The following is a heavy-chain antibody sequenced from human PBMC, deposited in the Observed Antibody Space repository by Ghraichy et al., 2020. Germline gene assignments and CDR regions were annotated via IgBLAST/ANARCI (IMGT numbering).Heavy chain of an antibody. CDR2: ISHGGDT. V-gene: IGHV4-30-2*01. CDR3: ARGHGGTFDH. Sequence: SETLSLTCAVSGDSIGSRAYSWNWIRQPPGKGLEWIGSISHGGDTFYNPSLKSRVTVSVDRSANQFSLRLSSVSAADTAVYYCARGHGGTFDHWGQGTLVTVSS. D-gene: IGHD4-23*01. J-gene: IGHJ4*02. CDR1: GDSIGSRAYS.